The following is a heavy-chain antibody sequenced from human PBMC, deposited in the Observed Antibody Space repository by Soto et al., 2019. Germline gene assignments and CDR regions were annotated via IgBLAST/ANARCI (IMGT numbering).Heavy chain of an antibody. Sequence: PSETLSLTCTVSGGSIISSSYYWVLIRQPPGKGLEWIGSIYYSGSTYYNPSLKSRVTISVDTSKNQFSLKLSSVTAADTAVYYCANGGVCYYYYGVEGWGQRTTVTVSS. J-gene: IGHJ6*02. CDR2: IYYSGST. V-gene: IGHV4-39*01. D-gene: IGHD6-13*01. CDR1: GGSIISSSYY. CDR3: ANGGVCYYYYGVEG.